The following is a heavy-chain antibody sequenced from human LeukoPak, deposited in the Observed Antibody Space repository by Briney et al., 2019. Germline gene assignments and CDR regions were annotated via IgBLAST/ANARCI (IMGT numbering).Heavy chain of an antibody. CDR3: ARAIAVTGTTTDFQH. J-gene: IGHJ1*01. CDR1: GGTFSSYA. CDR2: ISAYNGNT. D-gene: IGHD6-19*01. V-gene: IGHV1-18*01. Sequence: ASVKVSCKASGGTFSSYAISWVRQAPGQGLEWMGWISAYNGNTNHAQKLQGRVTMTTDTSTSTAYMELRSLRSDDTAVYYCARAIAVTGTTTDFQHWGQGTLVTVSS.